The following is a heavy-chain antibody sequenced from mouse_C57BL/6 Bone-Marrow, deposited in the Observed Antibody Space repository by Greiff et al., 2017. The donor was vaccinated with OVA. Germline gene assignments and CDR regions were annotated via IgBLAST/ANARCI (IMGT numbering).Heavy chain of an antibody. CDR1: GFNIKDDY. V-gene: IGHV14-4*01. CDR3: TTSDYSNYF. J-gene: IGHJ2*01. CDR2: IDPENGDT. D-gene: IGHD2-5*01. Sequence: DVQLQESGAELVRPGASVKLSCTASGFNIKDDYMHWVKQRPEHGLEWIGWIDPENGDTEYASKFQGKATITADTSSNTAYLQLSSLTSEDTAVYYCTTSDYSNYFWGQGTTLTVSS.